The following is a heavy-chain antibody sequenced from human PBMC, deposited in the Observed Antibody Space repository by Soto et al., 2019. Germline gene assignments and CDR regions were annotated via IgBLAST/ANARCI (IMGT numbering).Heavy chain of an antibody. CDR2: ISYDGSHT. Sequence: QVQLVESGGGVVQPGRSLRLSCQASGFSFSSYAMHWVRQAPGKGLEWVGGISYDGSHTFYGQSVKGRLTITRDHSKNPLYLQMPSLTTDDTGVYSCAKVGGGATGGTVGGLDPWGQGTLVPVSS. V-gene: IGHV3-30*18. CDR3: AKVGGGATGGTVGGLDP. CDR1: GFSFSSYA. D-gene: IGHD2-21*01. J-gene: IGHJ5*02.